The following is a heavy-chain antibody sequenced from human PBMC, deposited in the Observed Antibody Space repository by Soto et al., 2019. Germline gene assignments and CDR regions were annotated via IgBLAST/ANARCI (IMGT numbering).Heavy chain of an antibody. J-gene: IGHJ6*02. CDR2: VYYSGTP. CDR1: GGSVSSATYY. D-gene: IGHD2-2*01. V-gene: IGHV4-61*01. CDR3: ARDQYLRTGPWGMDV. Sequence: QVQLQELGPGLVKPSETLSLTCTVSGGSVSSATYYWNWIRQPPGKGLEWIGSVYYSGTPNYNPSLKSRVTISMDTSYNRLLLKLRSGTAADTAVYYCARDQYLRTGPWGMDVWGQGTTVTVSS.